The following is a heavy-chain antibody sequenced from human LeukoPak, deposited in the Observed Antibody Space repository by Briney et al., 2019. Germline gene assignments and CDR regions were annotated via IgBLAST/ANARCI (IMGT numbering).Heavy chain of an antibody. D-gene: IGHD4-23*01. CDR3: AKNWEITPRIIFFD. Sequence: GGSLRLSCAASGFTCSNYWMHWVRQAPGKGLEWVSAISGSGGGTYYADSVKGRFTISRDNSKNTLYLQMNSLRAEDTAVYYCAKNWEITPRIIFFDWGQGTLVTVSS. CDR2: ISGSGGGT. V-gene: IGHV3-23*01. J-gene: IGHJ4*02. CDR1: GFTCSNYW.